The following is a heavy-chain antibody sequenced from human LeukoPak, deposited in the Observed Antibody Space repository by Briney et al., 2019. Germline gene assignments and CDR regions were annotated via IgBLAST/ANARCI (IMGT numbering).Heavy chain of an antibody. CDR1: GFTFSPYT. CDR3: ARERITMVRGVHTNWFDP. V-gene: IGHV3-21*01. D-gene: IGHD3-10*01. Sequence: GGSLRLSCVASGFTFSPYTMNWVRQAPGKGLEWDSSISRDSTYIYSADSVKGRFTVSRDDAKSSLFLQMNSLRAEDTAVYYCARERITMVRGVHTNWFDPWGQGTLVTVSS. CDR2: ISRDSTYI. J-gene: IGHJ5*02.